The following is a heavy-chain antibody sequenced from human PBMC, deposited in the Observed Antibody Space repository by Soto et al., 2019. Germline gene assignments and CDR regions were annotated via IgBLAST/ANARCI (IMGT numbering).Heavy chain of an antibody. V-gene: IGHV4-31*03. CDR2: IYYSGST. CDR3: ARETIVAGRNWFDP. J-gene: IGHJ5*02. Sequence: PSETLSLTCTVSGGSISSGGYYWSWIRQHPGKGLEWIGYIYYSGSTYYNPSLKSRVTISVDTSKNQFSLKLSSVTAADTAVYYCARETIVAGRNWFDPWGQGTLVTVSS. D-gene: IGHD6-19*01. CDR1: GGSISSGGYY.